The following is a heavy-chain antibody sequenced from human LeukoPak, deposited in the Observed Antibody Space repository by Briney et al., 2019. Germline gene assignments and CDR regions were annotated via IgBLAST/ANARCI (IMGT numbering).Heavy chain of an antibody. J-gene: IGHJ4*02. D-gene: IGHD6-19*01. CDR3: ARYYSGWYYFDY. CDR2: IIPIFGTS. CDR1: GYTFTGYW. Sequence: ASVKVSCKAFGYTFTGYWMHWVRRAPGQGPEWMGEIIPIFGTSNYAQKFQGRVTITADESTSTAYMELSSLRSEDTAVYYCARYYSGWYYFDYWGRGTLVTVSS. V-gene: IGHV1-69*13.